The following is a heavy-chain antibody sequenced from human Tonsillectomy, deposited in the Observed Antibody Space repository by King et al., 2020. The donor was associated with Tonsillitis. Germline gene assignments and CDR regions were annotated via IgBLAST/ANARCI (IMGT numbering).Heavy chain of an antibody. V-gene: IGHV4-59*01. D-gene: IGHD6-13*01. CDR1: GGSISSYY. J-gene: IGHJ4*02. Sequence: VQLQESGPGLVKPSETLSLTCTVSGGSISSYYWSWIRQPPGKGLEWIGYIYDSGSTNYNPSLKSRGSISVGTSKNQLSLKVSSVTAADPAVYYCARGSNIAAAGTGYYFDYWGQGTLVTVSS. CDR3: ARGSNIAAAGTGYYFDY. CDR2: IYDSGST.